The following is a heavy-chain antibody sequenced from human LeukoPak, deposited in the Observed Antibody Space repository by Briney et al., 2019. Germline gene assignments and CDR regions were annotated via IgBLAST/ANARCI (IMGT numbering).Heavy chain of an antibody. CDR1: GGTFSSYA. CDR3: ARESLYYYDSSGTRMDAFDI. D-gene: IGHD3-22*01. V-gene: IGHV1-69*06. CDR2: IIPIFGTA. J-gene: IGHJ3*02. Sequence: ASVKVSCKASGGTFSSYAISWVRQAPGQGLEWMGGIIPIFGTANYAQKFQGRVTITADKSTSTAYMELSSLRSEDTAVYYCARESLYYYDSSGTRMDAFDIWGQGTMVTVSS.